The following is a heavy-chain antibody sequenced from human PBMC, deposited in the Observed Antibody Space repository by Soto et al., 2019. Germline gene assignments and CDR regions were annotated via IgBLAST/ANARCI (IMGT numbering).Heavy chain of an antibody. CDR1: GGPISSGGHY. J-gene: IGHJ4*02. CDR3: ARHLGDYAKGPLFDY. Sequence: QLQLQESGPGLVKPSQTLSLTCPVSGGPISSGGHYWSWIRPRPGKGVEWIGYIYYSGSTYYNPSLKSRVTISVDTSKNQFSLKLSSVTAADTAVYYCARHLGDYAKGPLFDYWGQGTLVTVSS. CDR2: IYYSGST. V-gene: IGHV4-31*03. D-gene: IGHD4-17*01.